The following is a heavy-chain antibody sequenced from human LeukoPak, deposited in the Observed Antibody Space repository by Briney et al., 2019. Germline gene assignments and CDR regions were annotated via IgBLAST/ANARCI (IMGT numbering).Heavy chain of an antibody. D-gene: IGHD3-10*01. V-gene: IGHV3-7*03. J-gene: IGHJ6*01. CDR3: AREHVTMIRGLVPRYYYNGMDV. CDR2: ISQDGSEK. Sequence: GGSLRLSCAASGFTFSSYWMSWVRQAPGKGLEWVANISQDGSEKYYVDSVKGRFSISRDNAKNSLYLQMNSLRAEDTALYYCAREHVTMIRGLVPRYYYNGMDVWGQGTTVTVSS. CDR1: GFTFSSYW.